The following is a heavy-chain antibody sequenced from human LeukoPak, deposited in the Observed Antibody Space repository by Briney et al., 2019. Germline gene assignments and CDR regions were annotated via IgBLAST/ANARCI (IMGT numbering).Heavy chain of an antibody. CDR3: ARVGATKRDYYYYMDV. Sequence: KSSETLSLTCTVSGGSISSYYWSWIRQPPGKGLEWIGYIYYIGSTNYNPSLKSRVTISVDTSKNQFSLKLSSVTAADTAVYYCARVGATKRDYYYYMDVWGKGTTVTVSS. D-gene: IGHD1-26*01. CDR2: IYYIGST. CDR1: GGSISSYY. V-gene: IGHV4-59*01. J-gene: IGHJ6*03.